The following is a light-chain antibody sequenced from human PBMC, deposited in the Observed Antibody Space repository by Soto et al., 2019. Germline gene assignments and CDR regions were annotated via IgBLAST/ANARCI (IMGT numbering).Light chain of an antibody. V-gene: IGLV2-11*01. CDR1: SSDVGGYSF. CDR2: DVR. Sequence: QSALTQPPSVSGSPGQSVTISCSGTSSDVGGYSFVSWYQQHPGNTLKLIIYDVRNRPSGVPDRFSGSKSGNTASLTISGLQAEDEAHYYCCSYAGMYSVIFGGGTKLTVL. CDR3: CSYAGMYSVI. J-gene: IGLJ2*01.